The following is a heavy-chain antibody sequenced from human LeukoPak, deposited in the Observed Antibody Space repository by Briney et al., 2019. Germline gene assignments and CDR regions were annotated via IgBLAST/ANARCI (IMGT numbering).Heavy chain of an antibody. J-gene: IGHJ5*01. CDR3: AKDGGSWEQPHWFDS. Sequence: ASVKVSCKASGYTFTNYYIHWVRQAPGQGLECMGWINPNTGATKYAQKFQDRVTMARDTATSTVYMELSSLTSDDTAEYYCAKDGGSWEQPHWFDSWGQGTLVTVSS. V-gene: IGHV1-2*02. D-gene: IGHD1-26*01. CDR2: INPNTGAT. CDR1: GYTFTNYY.